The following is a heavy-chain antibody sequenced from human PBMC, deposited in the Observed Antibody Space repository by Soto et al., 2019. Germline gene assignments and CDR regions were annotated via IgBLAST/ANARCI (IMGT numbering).Heavy chain of an antibody. CDR1: GLTFSHHG. CDR2: IWSDGRDK. Sequence: PGGSLRLSCAASGLTFSHHGMHWVRQAPGKGLEWVAFIWSDGRDKYYGDSVKGRFTISRDNSKSTLYLQMNSLRVEDTAVYFCARDRGNDYFDYWGQGTPVTVSS. V-gene: IGHV3-33*01. D-gene: IGHD1-1*01. J-gene: IGHJ4*02. CDR3: ARDRGNDYFDY.